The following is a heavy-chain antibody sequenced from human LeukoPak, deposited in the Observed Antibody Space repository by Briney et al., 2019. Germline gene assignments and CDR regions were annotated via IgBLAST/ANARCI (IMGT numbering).Heavy chain of an antibody. J-gene: IGHJ3*02. CDR3: AKDSPTDLGYCSSTSCYNGDAFDI. D-gene: IGHD2-2*02. Sequence: PGGSLRLSCAASGFTFSSYGMHWVRQAPGKGLEWVAFIRYDGSNKYYADSMKGRFTISRDNSKNTLYLQMDSLRAEDTAVYYCAKDSPTDLGYCSSTSCYNGDAFDIWGQGTMVTVSS. V-gene: IGHV3-30*02. CDR1: GFTFSSYG. CDR2: IRYDGSNK.